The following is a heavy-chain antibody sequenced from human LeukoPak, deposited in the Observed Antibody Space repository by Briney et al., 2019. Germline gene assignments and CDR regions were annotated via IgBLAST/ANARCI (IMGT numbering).Heavy chain of an antibody. D-gene: IGHD2-2*01. Sequence: ASVKVSCKASGYTFTSYDINWVRQATGQGLEWMGWMNPNGGNTGYAQKFQGRVTMTRNTSISTAYMELSSLRSEDTAVYYCARGPVPAANQLPLIDYWGQGTLVTVSS. V-gene: IGHV1-8*01. CDR1: GYTFTSYD. J-gene: IGHJ4*02. CDR3: ARGPVPAANQLPLIDY. CDR2: MNPNGGNT.